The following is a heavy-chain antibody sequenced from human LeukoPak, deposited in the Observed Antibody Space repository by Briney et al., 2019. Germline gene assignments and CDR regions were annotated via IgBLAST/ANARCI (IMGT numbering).Heavy chain of an antibody. CDR1: GYTFTGYY. J-gene: IGHJ4*02. D-gene: IGHD1-1*01. V-gene: IGHV1-2*02. Sequence: ASVKVSCKASGYTFTGYYMHWVRQAPGQGLEWMGWINPNSGGTNYAQKFQGRVTMTRDTSISTAYMELSRLRSDDTAVYYCARVENWNDPLFDYWGQGTLVTVSS. CDR3: ARVENWNDPLFDY. CDR2: INPNSGGT.